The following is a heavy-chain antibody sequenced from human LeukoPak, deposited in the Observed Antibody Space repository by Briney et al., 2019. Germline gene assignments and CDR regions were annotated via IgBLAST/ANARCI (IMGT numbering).Heavy chain of an antibody. CDR1: GGSFSGYY. J-gene: IGHJ4*02. Sequence: SETLSLTCAVYGGSFSGYYWSWIRQPPGKGLEWNGEINHSGSTNYNPSLKSRVTISVDTSKNQFSLKLSSVTAADTAVYYCARGMENSSGWYAHFDYWGQGTLVTVSS. CDR2: INHSGST. D-gene: IGHD6-19*01. V-gene: IGHV4-34*01. CDR3: ARGMENSSGWYAHFDY.